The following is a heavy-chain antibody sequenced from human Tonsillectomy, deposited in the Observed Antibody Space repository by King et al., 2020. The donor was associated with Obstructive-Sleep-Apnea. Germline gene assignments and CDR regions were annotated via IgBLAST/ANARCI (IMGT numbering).Heavy chain of an antibody. CDR2: IGTAGDT. CDR1: GFTFSSYD. D-gene: IGHD6-19*01. Sequence: VQLVESGGGLVQPGGSLRLSCAASGFTFSSYDMHWVRQATGKGLEWVSAIGTAGDTYYPGSVKGRFTISSENAKNSLYLQMNSLRAGDTAVYYCARDAVAGTGGYFDYWGQGTLVTVSS. V-gene: IGHV3-13*04. CDR3: ARDAVAGTGGYFDY. J-gene: IGHJ4*02.